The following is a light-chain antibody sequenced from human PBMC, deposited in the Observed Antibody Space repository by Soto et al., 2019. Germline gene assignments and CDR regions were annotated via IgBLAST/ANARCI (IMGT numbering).Light chain of an antibody. CDR2: DNT. Sequence: SYELTQPPSVSVAPGQTARITCGGSNIGSKSVHWYQQKPGQAPVLVVYDNTDRPSGIPERLSGSNSGNTATLAISRVEAGDEADYYCQVWDTRSDHYVFGTGTKATV. V-gene: IGLV3-21*02. CDR1: NIGSKS. CDR3: QVWDTRSDHYV. J-gene: IGLJ1*01.